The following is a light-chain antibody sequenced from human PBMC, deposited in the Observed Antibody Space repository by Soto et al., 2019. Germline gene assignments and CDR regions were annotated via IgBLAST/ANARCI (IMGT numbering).Light chain of an antibody. Sequence: EIALTQSPGTLSLSPGERATLSCRASQSVSSSYLAWYQQKPGQAPRLLIYGASSRATGSPDRFSVSGSGTDFTLTITRLEPEDFAVYYCQQYGSSPYTFGQGTKLEIK. V-gene: IGKV3-20*01. CDR2: GAS. CDR3: QQYGSSPYT. J-gene: IGKJ2*01. CDR1: QSVSSSY.